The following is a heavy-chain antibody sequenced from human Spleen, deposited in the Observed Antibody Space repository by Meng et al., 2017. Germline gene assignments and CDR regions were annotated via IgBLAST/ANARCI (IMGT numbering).Heavy chain of an antibody. Sequence: VSLQGSGPGPVEPSGTLSLTCAVSGGSLSGYYWSWIRQPPGKGLEWIGYMFYTGSTSYNPSLESRVTISLDMSKNQFSLKLSSVTAADTAVYYCATFFSRDWYFDLWGRGTLVTVSS. CDR3: ATFFSRDWYFDL. CDR2: MFYTGST. D-gene: IGHD3-3*01. V-gene: IGHV4-59*01. J-gene: IGHJ2*01. CDR1: GGSLSGYY.